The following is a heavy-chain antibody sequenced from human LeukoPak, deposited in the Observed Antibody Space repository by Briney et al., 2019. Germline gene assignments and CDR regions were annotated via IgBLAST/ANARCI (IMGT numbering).Heavy chain of an antibody. D-gene: IGHD2-2*01. J-gene: IGHJ4*02. V-gene: IGHV4-59*01. Sequence: PSETLSLSCTVSGDSISSYYWSWIRQPPGKGLEWIGYIYYSGSTNYNPSLKSRVTISVDTSKNQFSLKLSSVTAADTAVYYCAMTYCSSTSCYLDYWGQGTLVTVSS. CDR3: AMTYCSSTSCYLDY. CDR1: GDSISSYY. CDR2: IYYSGST.